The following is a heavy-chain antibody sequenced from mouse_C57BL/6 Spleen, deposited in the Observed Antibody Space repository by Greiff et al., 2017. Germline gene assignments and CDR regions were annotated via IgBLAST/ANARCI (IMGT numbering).Heavy chain of an antibody. V-gene: IGHV6-3*01. Sequence: EVNLVESGGGLVQPGGSLKLSCVAPGFTFSHYWMNWVRQSPEKGLEWVAHIRLKCGNDATNYAESVKGRLTIARDDSKSSVYLQSNNLRAEDTGIYYCTGSFAYWGQGTLVTVSA. J-gene: IGHJ3*01. CDR1: GFTFSHYW. CDR2: IRLKCGNDAT. CDR3: TGSFAY.